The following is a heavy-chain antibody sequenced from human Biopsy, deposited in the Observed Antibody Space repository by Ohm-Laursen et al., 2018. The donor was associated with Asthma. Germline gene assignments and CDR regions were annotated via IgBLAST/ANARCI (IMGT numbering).Heavy chain of an antibody. Sequence: SVKVSCKISGYSLTDLSIHWVRQAPGQGLEWMGGHDQEEGGTVNARRFQGRVTMTEDTSTDTAYMELSSLSSDDTAVYYCASDFPKDYVRYNFQFWGQGTLVTVSS. CDR1: GYSLTDLS. J-gene: IGHJ4*02. CDR2: HDQEEGGT. CDR3: ASDFPKDYVRYNFQF. D-gene: IGHD4-17*01. V-gene: IGHV1-24*01.